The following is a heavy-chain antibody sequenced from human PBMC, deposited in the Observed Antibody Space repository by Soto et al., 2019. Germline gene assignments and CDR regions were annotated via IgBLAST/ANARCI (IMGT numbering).Heavy chain of an antibody. V-gene: IGHV2-5*01. J-gene: IGHJ4*02. D-gene: IGHD3-16*01. CDR1: GFPLSARGVG. CDR3: AHSPWGAAPDY. CDR2: IYWNDDK. Sequence: QITLKESGPTLVKPTETLTLTCTVSGFPLSARGVGVGWIRHPPGNALEWLAIIYWNDDKRYSPYLKSRLTITKDTSKYQVILTMTNTDPVDTATYYCAHSPWGAAPDYWGQGTLVTVSS.